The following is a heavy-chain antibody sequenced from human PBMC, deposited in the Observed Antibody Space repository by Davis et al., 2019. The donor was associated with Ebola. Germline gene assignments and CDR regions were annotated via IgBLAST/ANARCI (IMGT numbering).Heavy chain of an antibody. CDR2: IRYDESQK. D-gene: IGHD6-13*01. CDR1: GFRFNNYD. V-gene: IGHV3-30*02. J-gene: IGHJ4*02. CDR3: VSKTPAGFNFDH. Sequence: GESLKISCAASGFRFNNYDMHWVRQAPGRGPEWVAFIRYDESQKTYADSVKGRFTISRDNYKNTLFLQMNSLRGEDTALYYCVSKTPAGFNFDHWGQRAPVTVSS.